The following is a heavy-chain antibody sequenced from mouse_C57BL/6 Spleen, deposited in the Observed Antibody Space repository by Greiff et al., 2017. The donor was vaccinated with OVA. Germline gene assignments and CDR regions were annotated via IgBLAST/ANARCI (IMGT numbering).Heavy chain of an antibody. CDR3: TRRATTVVARVFDV. CDR2: IDPETGGT. V-gene: IGHV1-15*01. Sequence: QVQLKESGAELVRPGASVTLSCKASGYTFTDYEMHWVKQTPVHGLEWIGAIDPETGGTAYNQKFKGKAILTTDKASSTAYMELRSLTSEDSAVYYCTRRATTVVARVFDVWGTGTTVTVSS. J-gene: IGHJ1*03. CDR1: GYTFTDYE. D-gene: IGHD1-1*01.